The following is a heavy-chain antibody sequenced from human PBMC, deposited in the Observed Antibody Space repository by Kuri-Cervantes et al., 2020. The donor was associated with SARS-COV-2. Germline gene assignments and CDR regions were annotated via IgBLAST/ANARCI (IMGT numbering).Heavy chain of an antibody. Sequence: GGSLRLSCAASGFTFSDYYMSWIRQAPGKGLEWVASINQDGSEKYYVDSVKGRFTISRDTAKNSLYLQMNSLRAEDTAVYYCASAFGGAWYYVFDYWGQGTLVTVSS. CDR2: INQDGSEK. J-gene: IGHJ4*02. D-gene: IGHD2-21*02. V-gene: IGHV3-7*01. CDR3: ASAFGGAWYYVFDY. CDR1: GFTFSDYY.